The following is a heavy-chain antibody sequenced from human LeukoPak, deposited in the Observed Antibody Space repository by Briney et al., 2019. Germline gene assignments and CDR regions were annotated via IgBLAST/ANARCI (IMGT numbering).Heavy chain of an antibody. CDR1: GFTFSSFE. V-gene: IGHV3-48*03. CDR3: ARLDYSNYGAYYYYYMDV. CDR2: ISTSGTTI. Sequence: PGGSLRLSCAASGFTFSSFEMTWVRQAPGKGLEWLSYISTSGTTIYYADSVKGRFTISRGNANNSLYLQMNSLRAEDTAVYYCARLDYSNYGAYYYYYMDVWGKGTTVTVSS. D-gene: IGHD4-11*01. J-gene: IGHJ6*03.